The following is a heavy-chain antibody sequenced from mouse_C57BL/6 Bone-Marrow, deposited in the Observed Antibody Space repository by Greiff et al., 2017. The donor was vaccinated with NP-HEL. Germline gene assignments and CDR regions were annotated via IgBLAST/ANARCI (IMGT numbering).Heavy chain of an antibody. V-gene: IGHV1-76*01. Sequence: QVQLKESGAELVRPGASVKLSCKASGYTFTDYYINWVKQRPGQGLEWIARIYPGSGNTYYNEKFKGKATLTAEKSSSTAYMQLSSLTSEDSAVYFCARLGDYDTWFAYWGQGTLVTVSA. J-gene: IGHJ3*01. D-gene: IGHD2-4*01. CDR3: ARLGDYDTWFAY. CDR2: IYPGSGNT. CDR1: GYTFTDYY.